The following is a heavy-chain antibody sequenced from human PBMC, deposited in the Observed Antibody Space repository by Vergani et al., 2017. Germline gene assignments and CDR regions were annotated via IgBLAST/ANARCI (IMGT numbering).Heavy chain of an antibody. J-gene: IGHJ2*01. CDR2: IYNSGNG. Sequence: QIPLHESGPGLVKASETLSLTCTVSGDSIISRIYYWGWIRQPPGKGLEWIGSIYNSGNGDSSSSLKSRVTISADPSKKQFSLSLTSVTAADTAVYYWASGKYYSDGTSHFRGRYFDVWGRGTLVTVPS. CDR3: ASGKYYSDGTSHFRGRYFDV. CDR1: GDSIISRIYY. D-gene: IGHD3-16*01. V-gene: IGHV4-39*01.